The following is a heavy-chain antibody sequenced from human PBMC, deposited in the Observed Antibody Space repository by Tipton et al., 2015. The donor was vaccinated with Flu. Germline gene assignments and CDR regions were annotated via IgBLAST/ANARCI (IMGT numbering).Heavy chain of an antibody. CDR2: INHSGST. Sequence: TLSLTCSVSGDSIGSRYFWGWIRQPPGKGLEWIGEINHSGSTNYNPSLKSRVTISVDTSKNQFSLKLSSVTAADTAVYYCARGLYVSGSYQRRYFDSWGQGTLVTVSS. CDR3: ARGLYVSGSYQRRYFDS. V-gene: IGHV4-38-2*02. J-gene: IGHJ4*02. CDR1: GDSIGSRYF. D-gene: IGHD3-10*01.